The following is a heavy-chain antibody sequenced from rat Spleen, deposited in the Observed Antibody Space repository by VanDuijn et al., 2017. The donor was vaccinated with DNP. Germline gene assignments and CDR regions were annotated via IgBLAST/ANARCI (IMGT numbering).Heavy chain of an antibody. D-gene: IGHD4-3*01. CDR3: ARDIGRGFDY. CDR1: GFTFSNFD. V-gene: IGHV5S13*01. CDR2: INFSAGAT. J-gene: IGHJ2*01. Sequence: EVQLVESGGGLVQPGRSLKLSCTVSGFTFSNFDMAWVRQAPTRGLEWVTSINFSAGATYYRDSVKGRFTISRDNAENTLFLQMNSLRSEDTATYYCARDIGRGFDYWGQGVMVTVSS.